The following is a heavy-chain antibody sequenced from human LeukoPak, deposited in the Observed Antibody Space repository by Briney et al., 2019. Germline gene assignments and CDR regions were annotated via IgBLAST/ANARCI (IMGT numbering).Heavy chain of an antibody. J-gene: IGHJ3*01. CDR3: AKVASRYFDWTDSAFDV. CDR1: GGSISTGVYY. D-gene: IGHD3-9*01. CDR2: IYSSGGSY. Sequence: SQTLSLTCTVSGGSISTGVYYWTWIRQHPGTGLEWIGYIYSSGGSYYYNPSLESRVTISVDTSKNQFSLKLNSVTAADTAVYYYAKVASRYFDWTDSAFDVWGQGTMVTVSS. V-gene: IGHV4-31*03.